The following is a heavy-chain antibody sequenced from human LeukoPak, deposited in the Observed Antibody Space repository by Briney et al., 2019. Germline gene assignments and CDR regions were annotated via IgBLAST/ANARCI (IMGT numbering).Heavy chain of an antibody. J-gene: IGHJ4*02. V-gene: IGHV3-21*01. Sequence: GGSLRLSCAASGFTFNRYNMNWVRQAPGKGLEWVSSISAGSTYINYADSVKGRFTISRDNTKNSMYLQMNSLRAEDTAVYYCARDPVIAAAGTSLWGQGTLVTVSS. D-gene: IGHD6-13*01. CDR3: ARDPVIAAAGTSL. CDR2: ISAGSTYI. CDR1: GFTFNRYN.